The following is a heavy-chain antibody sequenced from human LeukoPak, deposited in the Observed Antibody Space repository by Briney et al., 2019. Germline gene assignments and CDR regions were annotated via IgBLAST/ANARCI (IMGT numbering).Heavy chain of an antibody. D-gene: IGHD1-26*01. J-gene: IGHJ4*02. CDR1: GYTFTSYG. Sequence: APVKASCKASGYTFTSYGISWVRQAPGQGLEWMGWISAYNGNTNYAQKLQGRVTMTTDTSTSTAYMELRSLRSDDTAVYYCARGTPVSGSHYGLDYWGQGTLVTVSS. CDR3: ARGTPVSGSHYGLDY. V-gene: IGHV1-18*01. CDR2: ISAYNGNT.